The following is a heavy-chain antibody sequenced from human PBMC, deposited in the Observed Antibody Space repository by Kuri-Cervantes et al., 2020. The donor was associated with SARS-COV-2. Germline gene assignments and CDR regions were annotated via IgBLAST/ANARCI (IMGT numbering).Heavy chain of an antibody. V-gene: IGHV3-48*02. Sequence: GESLKISCAASGFTFSSSWMHWVRQAPGKGLEWVSYISSSSSTIYYADSVKGRFTISRDNAKNSLYLQMNSLRDEDTAVYYCARDGSDDFWSGHELGMDVWGQGTTVTVSS. CDR1: GFTFSSSW. D-gene: IGHD3-3*01. CDR2: ISSSSSTI. CDR3: ARDGSDDFWSGHELGMDV. J-gene: IGHJ6*02.